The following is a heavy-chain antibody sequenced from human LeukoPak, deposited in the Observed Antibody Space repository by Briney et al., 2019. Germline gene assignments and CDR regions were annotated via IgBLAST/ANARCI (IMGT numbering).Heavy chain of an antibody. Sequence: GGSLRLSCAASGFAFSSYWMSWVRQAPGKGLEWVANMKQDGSEKYYVDSVKGRFTISRDNAKNSLYLQMNSLRAEDTAIYYCARGPSSAWSLGYWGQGTLVTVSS. CDR1: GFAFSSYW. CDR2: MKQDGSEK. CDR3: ARGPSSAWSLGY. J-gene: IGHJ4*02. D-gene: IGHD6-19*01. V-gene: IGHV3-7*01.